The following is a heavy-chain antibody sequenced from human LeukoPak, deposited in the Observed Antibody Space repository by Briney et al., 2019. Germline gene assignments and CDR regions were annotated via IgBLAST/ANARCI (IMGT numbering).Heavy chain of an antibody. J-gene: IGHJ5*02. CDR2: IYYSGST. CDR3: ATYDFWSHWFDP. D-gene: IGHD3-3*01. V-gene: IGHV4-59*01. CDR1: GGSISSYY. Sequence: SETLSLTCTVSGGSISSYYWSWIRQPPGKGLEWIGYIYYSGSTNYNPSLKSRVTISVDTSKNQFSLKLSSVTAADTAVYYCATYDFWSHWFDPWSQGTLVTVSS.